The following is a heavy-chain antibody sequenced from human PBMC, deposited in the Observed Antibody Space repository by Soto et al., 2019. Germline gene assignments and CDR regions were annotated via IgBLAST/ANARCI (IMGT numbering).Heavy chain of an antibody. D-gene: IGHD6-19*01. CDR1: GFTFSNYG. Sequence: PGGSLRLSCATSGFTFSNYGMHWVRQAPGKGLECVALIWYDGSIKSYGDSVKGRFTISRDNSRNTLYLQMNSLRVEDTAVYYCATTSIAVASHYWYFDLWGRGTLVTVSS. J-gene: IGHJ2*01. CDR3: ATTSIAVASHYWYFDL. CDR2: IWYDGSIK. V-gene: IGHV3-33*01.